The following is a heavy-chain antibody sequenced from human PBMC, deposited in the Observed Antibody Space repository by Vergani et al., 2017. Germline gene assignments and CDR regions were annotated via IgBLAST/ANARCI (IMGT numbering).Heavy chain of an antibody. V-gene: IGHV4-4*03. CDR3: ARAAFATPYTVVGNYYYYYGMDG. D-gene: IGHD1-26*01. Sequence: QVQLQESGPGLVKPPGTLSLTCAVSGGSISSSNWWSWVRQPPGKGLEWIGEIYHSGSTNYNPSLKSRVTISVDKSKNQFSLKLSSVTAAATAVYYCARAAFATPYTVVGNYYYYYGMDGWGQRTTVTV. CDR2: IYHSGST. CDR1: GGSISSSNW. J-gene: IGHJ6*02.